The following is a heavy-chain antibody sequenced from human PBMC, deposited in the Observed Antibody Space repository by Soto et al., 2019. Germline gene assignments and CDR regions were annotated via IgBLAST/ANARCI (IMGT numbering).Heavy chain of an antibody. CDR3: ARDPGISSGWYYFDY. CDR1: GLTFSNHW. V-gene: IGHV3-7*05. Sequence: GGSLRLSCAASGLTFSNHWMTWVRQAPGKGLEWVASVKQDGSEIYYGDSVKGRFTISRDNAKNSLFLQLNSLRAEDTAMYYCARDPGISSGWYYFDYWGQGTLVTVSS. J-gene: IGHJ4*02. D-gene: IGHD6-19*01. CDR2: VKQDGSEI.